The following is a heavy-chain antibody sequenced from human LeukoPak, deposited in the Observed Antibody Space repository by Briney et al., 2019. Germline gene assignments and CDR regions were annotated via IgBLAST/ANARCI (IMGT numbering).Heavy chain of an antibody. CDR3: ARVEAMELFDY. CDR2: IYYSGST. Sequence: SETLSLTCTVSGGSISSGDYYWSWIRQPPGKGLEWIGYIYYSGSTYYNPSLKSRVTISVDTSKNQFSLKLSSVTAADTAVYYCARVEAMELFDYWGQGTLVTVAS. J-gene: IGHJ4*02. CDR1: GGSISSGDYY. D-gene: IGHD1-7*01. V-gene: IGHV4-30-4*01.